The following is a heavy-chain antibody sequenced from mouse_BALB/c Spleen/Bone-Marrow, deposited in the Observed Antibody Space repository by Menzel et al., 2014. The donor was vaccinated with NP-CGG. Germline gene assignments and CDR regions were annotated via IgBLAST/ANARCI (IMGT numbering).Heavy chain of an antibody. Sequence: QVHVKQSGAELVRPGTSVKVSCEASGYAFTDYLMEWLKQRPGQGLERIGVINPGSGSTNYNEKFKDKATLTADKSSSTAYMQLSSLSSDDSAVYFCARYDGYFDYWGQGTILTVSS. J-gene: IGHJ2*01. CDR2: INPGSGST. V-gene: IGHV1-54*01. D-gene: IGHD2-3*01. CDR1: GYAFTDYL. CDR3: ARYDGYFDY.